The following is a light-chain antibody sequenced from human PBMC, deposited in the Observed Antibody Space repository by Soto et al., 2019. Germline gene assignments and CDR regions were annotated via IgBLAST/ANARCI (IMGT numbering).Light chain of an antibody. CDR3: QHGLART. V-gene: IGKV1-5*01. CDR1: QSISSW. Sequence: DIQMTQSPSTLSASVGDRVTITCRASQSISSWLAWYQQKPGKAPKLLIYDASSLESGVPSRFSGSGSGTEFILTISSLQPDDFATYYCQHGLARTFGQGTKVEIK. J-gene: IGKJ1*01. CDR2: DAS.